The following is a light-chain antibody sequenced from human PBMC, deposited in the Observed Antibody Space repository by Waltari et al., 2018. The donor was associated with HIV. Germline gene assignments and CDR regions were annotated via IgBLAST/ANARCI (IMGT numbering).Light chain of an antibody. V-gene: IGKV3D-20*01. CDR2: DVS. J-gene: IGKJ1*01. CDR1: QSVRSNY. CDR3: QQYGSSPKT. Sequence: EIVLTQSPATLSLSPGERATLSCGATQSVRSNYLAWYQQKPGLAPRLLIYDVSSRATGIPDRFSGSGSGTDFTLTISRLEPEDFAVYYCQQYGSSPKTFGQGTKVEIK.